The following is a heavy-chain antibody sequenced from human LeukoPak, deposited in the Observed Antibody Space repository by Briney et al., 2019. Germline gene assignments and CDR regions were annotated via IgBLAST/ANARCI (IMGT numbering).Heavy chain of an antibody. CDR1: GFTFSSYG. V-gene: IGHV3-30*18. J-gene: IGHJ6*02. CDR2: ISYDGSNK. D-gene: IGHD5-12*01. CDR3: AKGIGYSGYDYTYYYYGMDV. Sequence: GRSLRLSCAASGFTFSSYGMHWVRQAPGKGLEWVAVISYDGSNKYYVDSVKGRFTISRDNSKNTLYLQMNSLRAEDTAVYYCAKGIGYSGYDYTYYYYGMDVWGQGTTVTVSS.